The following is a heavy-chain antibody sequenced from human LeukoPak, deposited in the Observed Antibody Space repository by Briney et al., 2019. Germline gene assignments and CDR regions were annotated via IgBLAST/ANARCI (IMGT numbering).Heavy chain of an antibody. J-gene: IGHJ4*02. CDR2: IIPILGIA. CDR1: GYTFTSYY. Sequence: ASVKVSCKASGYTFTSYYMHWVRQAPGQGLEWMGRIIPILGIANYAQKFQGRVTITADKSTSTAYMELSSLRSEDTAVYYCARVRGIAVAGDYWGQGTLVTVSS. V-gene: IGHV1-69*02. CDR3: ARVRGIAVAGDY. D-gene: IGHD6-19*01.